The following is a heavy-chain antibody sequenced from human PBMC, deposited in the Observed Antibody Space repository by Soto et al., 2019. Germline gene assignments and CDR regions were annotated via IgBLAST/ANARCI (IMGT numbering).Heavy chain of an antibody. CDR1: GFTFSSYA. J-gene: IGHJ6*03. CDR2: IIGSGGST. D-gene: IGHD3-16*01. Sequence: GGSLRLSCAAFGFTFSSYAMSWVRQAPGKGLEWVSAIIGSGGSTYYADSVKGRFTISRDNSKNTLYLQMNSLRVEDTAVYYCARAREGGYYYYYYYMDVWGKGTTVTVSS. V-gene: IGHV3-23*01. CDR3: ARAREGGYYYYYYYMDV.